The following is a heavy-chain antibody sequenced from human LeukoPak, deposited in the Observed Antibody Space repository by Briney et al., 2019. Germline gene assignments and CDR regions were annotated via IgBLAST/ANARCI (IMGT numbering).Heavy chain of an antibody. V-gene: IGHV4-39*07. Sequence: SETLSLTCTVSGVSITTSSYYWGWIRQPPGKGLEWIGSFYYSGSSYYRPSLKSRVTISVDKSKNQFSLKLSSVTAADTAVYYCARGAPNYYDSSGPEDYWGQGTLVTVSS. J-gene: IGHJ4*02. CDR2: FYYSGSS. CDR3: ARGAPNYYDSSGPEDY. CDR1: GVSITTSSYY. D-gene: IGHD3-22*01.